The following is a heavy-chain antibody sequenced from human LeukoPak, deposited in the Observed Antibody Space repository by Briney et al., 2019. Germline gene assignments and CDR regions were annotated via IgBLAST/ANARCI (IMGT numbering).Heavy chain of an antibody. CDR3: ARQVGATTLIDS. D-gene: IGHD1-26*01. Sequence: KPSETLSLTCTVSGGSISSRNHYWGWIRQAPEKGLGWIGSIYVIRTNYSNPSLTSRLTMSVDTSKNQLFMKLRSVTVADTALYYCARQVGATTLIDSWGQGTLVTVSS. CDR2: IYVIRTN. J-gene: IGHJ4*02. CDR1: GGSISSRNHY. V-gene: IGHV4-39*01.